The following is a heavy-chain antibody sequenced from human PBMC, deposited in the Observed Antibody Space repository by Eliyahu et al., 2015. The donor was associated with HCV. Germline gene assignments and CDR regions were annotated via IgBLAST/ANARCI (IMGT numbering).Heavy chain of an antibody. CDR1: XFTFSSYA. D-gene: IGHD2-15*01. CDR2: ISYDGSNK. Sequence: QVQLVESGGGXVQPGRSLXLSXAASXFTFSSYAMHWVRQAPGKGLEWVAVISYDGSNKYYADSVKGRFTISRDNSKNTLYLQMNSLRAEDTAVYYCASLAGDAFDIWGQGTMVTVSS. V-gene: IGHV3-30*01. J-gene: IGHJ3*02. CDR3: ASLAGDAFDI.